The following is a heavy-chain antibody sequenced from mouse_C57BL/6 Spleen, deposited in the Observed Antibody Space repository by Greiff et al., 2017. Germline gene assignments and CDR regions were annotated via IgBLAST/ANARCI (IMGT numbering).Heavy chain of an antibody. CDR2: SRNKANDYTT. V-gene: IGHV7-1*01. CDR3: ARDGPSYYAMDY. CDR1: GFTFSDFY. J-gene: IGHJ4*01. Sequence: EVQRVESGGGLVQSGRSLRLSCATSGFTFSDFYMEWVRQAPGKGLEWIAASRNKANDYTTEYSASVKGRFIVSRDTSQSILYLQMNALRAEDTAIYYCARDGPSYYAMDYWGQGTSVTVSS.